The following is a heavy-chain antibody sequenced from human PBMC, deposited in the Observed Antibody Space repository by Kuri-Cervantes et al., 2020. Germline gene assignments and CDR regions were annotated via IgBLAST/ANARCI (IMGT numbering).Heavy chain of an antibody. V-gene: IGHV5-51*01. Sequence: GESLKISCKGSGYSFTSYWIGWVRQMPGKGLEWMGIIYPGDSDTRYSPSFQGQVTISADKSISTAYLQWSSLKASDTAMYYCARQKPRVVISPSRAWYFDLWGRGTRVNVSS. CDR1: GYSFTSYW. CDR3: ARQKPRVVISPSRAWYFDL. J-gene: IGHJ2*01. CDR2: IYPGDSDT. D-gene: IGHD3-3*01.